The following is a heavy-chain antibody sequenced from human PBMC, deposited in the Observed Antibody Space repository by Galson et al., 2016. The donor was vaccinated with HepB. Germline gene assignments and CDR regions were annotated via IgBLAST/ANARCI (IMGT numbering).Heavy chain of an antibody. Sequence: SLRLSCAASGFTFSSYSMNWVRQAPGKGLEWVSSISGSNSYIYYADSVKGRFTISRDNAKNSLYLQMNSLRAEDTAVYYCARGREFIAVTGSRWFDPGGQGTLVTISS. CDR1: GFTFSSYS. D-gene: IGHD6-19*01. CDR2: ISGSNSYI. V-gene: IGHV3-21*01. J-gene: IGHJ5*02. CDR3: ARGREFIAVTGSRWFDP.